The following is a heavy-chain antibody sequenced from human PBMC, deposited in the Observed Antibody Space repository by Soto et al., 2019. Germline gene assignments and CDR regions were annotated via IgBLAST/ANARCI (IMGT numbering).Heavy chain of an antibody. CDR1: GLTFDAYW. V-gene: IGHV3-7*01. CDR2: IKHDASDE. Sequence: EVQLVESGGGLAQPGESLRLSCEASGLTFDAYWMNWVRQAPGKGLEWVANIKHDASDEYYVDSVKGRFTISRDNGKSSLYLEMRDLRAEDTAVYYCVRDVYGWGSFGTWGQGTLVTVSS. J-gene: IGHJ5*02. D-gene: IGHD3-10*01. CDR3: VRDVYGWGSFGT.